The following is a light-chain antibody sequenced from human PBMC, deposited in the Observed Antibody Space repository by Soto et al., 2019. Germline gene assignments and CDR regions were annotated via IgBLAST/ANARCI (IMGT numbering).Light chain of an antibody. Sequence: QAVVTQEPSLTVSPGGTVTLTCGSSTGAVTSGHYPYWFQQRPGQAPRTLISDTSNRHSWTPARFSGSLLGGKAALTLSGAQPEDVADYYCLLSFSGVEVFGGGTKLTVL. J-gene: IGLJ2*01. V-gene: IGLV7-46*01. CDR2: DTS. CDR1: TGAVTSGHY. CDR3: LLSFSGVEV.